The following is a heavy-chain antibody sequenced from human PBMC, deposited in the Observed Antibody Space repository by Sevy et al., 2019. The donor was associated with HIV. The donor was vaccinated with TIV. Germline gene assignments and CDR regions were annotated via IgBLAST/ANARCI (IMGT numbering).Heavy chain of an antibody. CDR1: GFPFSYYA. CDR3: ARERGTYYDTSGYPYLLEARFDY. J-gene: IGHJ4*02. V-gene: IGHV3-48*02. Sequence: GGSLRLSCVASGFPFSYYAMNWVRQAPGKGLEWILYINSDSDTMYYGDSVKGRFTISRDNAKNSLYLQMNSLRDEDTAVYYCARERGTYYDTSGYPYLLEARFDYWGQGTLVTVSS. CDR2: INSDSDTM. D-gene: IGHD3-22*01.